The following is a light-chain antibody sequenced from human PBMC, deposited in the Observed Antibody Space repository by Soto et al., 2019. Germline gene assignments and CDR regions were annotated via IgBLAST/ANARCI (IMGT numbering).Light chain of an antibody. J-gene: IGKJ1*01. CDR1: QSIDTW. CDR2: KAS. CDR3: QPYNSYSRT. V-gene: IGKV1-5*03. Sequence: DVQMTQSPSTLSASVGDRVTITCRASQSIDTWLAWYQHKPGKAPKLLIFKASTLETGVPSRFSGSGSETEFTLTINSLQPDDSATYYCQPYNSYSRTFGQGTKVDIK.